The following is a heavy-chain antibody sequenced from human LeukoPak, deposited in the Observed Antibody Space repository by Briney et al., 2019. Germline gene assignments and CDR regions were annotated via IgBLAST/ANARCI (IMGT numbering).Heavy chain of an antibody. CDR1: GGTFSSYA. J-gene: IGHJ6*03. CDR2: IIPIFGTA. Sequence: SVKVSCKASGGTFSSYAISWVRQAPGQGLEWMGGIIPIFGTANYAQKFQGRVTITTDESTSTAYMELSSLRSEDTAVYCCARGEYSSSYYYYYYMDVWGKGTTVTVSS. V-gene: IGHV1-69*05. CDR3: ARGEYSSSYYYYYYMDV. D-gene: IGHD6-6*01.